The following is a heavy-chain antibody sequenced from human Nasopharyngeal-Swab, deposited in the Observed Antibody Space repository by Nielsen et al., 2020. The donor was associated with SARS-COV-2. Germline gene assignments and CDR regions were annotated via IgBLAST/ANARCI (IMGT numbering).Heavy chain of an antibody. V-gene: IGHV3-21*01. D-gene: IGHD3-3*01. CDR3: ARDGLDYDFWSAYFMDV. CDR2: ISSSSSYI. Sequence: GESLKISCAASGFTFNKYNFNWVRQAQGKGLEWVSSISSSSSYIYYADSVKGRFTISRDNAKNSLYLQMNSLRAEDTAVYYCARDGLDYDFWSAYFMDVWGQGTTVTVSS. CDR1: GFTFNKYN. J-gene: IGHJ6*02.